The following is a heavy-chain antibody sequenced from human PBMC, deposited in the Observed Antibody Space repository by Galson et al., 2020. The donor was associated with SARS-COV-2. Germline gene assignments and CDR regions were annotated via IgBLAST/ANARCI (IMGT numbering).Heavy chain of an antibody. V-gene: IGHV3-9*01. J-gene: IGHJ4*02. CDR1: GFTFDDYA. D-gene: IGHD6-13*01. Sequence: SLKISCAASGFTFDDYAMHWVRQAPGKGLEWVSGISWNSGSIGYADSVKGRFTISRDNAKNSLYLQMNSLRAEDTALYYCAKDYSSDLIYYFDYWGQGTLVTVSS. CDR2: ISWNSGSI. CDR3: AKDYSSDLIYYFDY.